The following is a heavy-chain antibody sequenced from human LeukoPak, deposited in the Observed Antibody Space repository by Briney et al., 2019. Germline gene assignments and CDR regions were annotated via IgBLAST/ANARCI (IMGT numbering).Heavy chain of an antibody. CDR3: ARDGFFGMDV. J-gene: IGHJ6*02. D-gene: IGHD2-2*03. CDR2: INSDGGST. Sequence: GGSLRLSCAASGFTFSNYWMHWVRQAPGKGLVWVSRINSDGGSTNYADSVKGRFTISRDNAKNMLYLQMNSLRAEDTAVYYCARDGFFGMDVWGQGTSVTVSS. V-gene: IGHV3-74*01. CDR1: GFTFSNYW.